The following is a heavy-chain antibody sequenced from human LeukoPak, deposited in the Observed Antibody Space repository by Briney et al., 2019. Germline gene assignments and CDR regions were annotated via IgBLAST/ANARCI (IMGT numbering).Heavy chain of an antibody. D-gene: IGHD3-22*01. CDR1: GFSFSTYS. CDR2: ITGSGANT. J-gene: IGHJ4*02. V-gene: IGHV3-23*01. Sequence: GGSLRLSCAGSGFSFSTYSMNWVRQAPGKGLEWVSGITGSGANTYYADSVKGRFTISRDNSKNTLYLRMNSLRAEDTAVYYCYYCDSSGFYPQTKIDYWGQGTLVTVSS. CDR3: YYCDSSGFYPQTKIDY.